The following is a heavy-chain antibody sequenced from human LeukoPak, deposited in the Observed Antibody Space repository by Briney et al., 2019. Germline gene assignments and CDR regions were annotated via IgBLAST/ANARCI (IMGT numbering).Heavy chain of an antibody. D-gene: IGHD2-2*01. J-gene: IGHJ5*02. Sequence: PSETLSLTCVVYGGSFNNYYWSWIRQPPGKGLEWIGEINHRGSTNYNPSLQSRVTMSLDTSKNQFSLKLSSVTAADTAVYYGVVCSSSSCYAARSWGQGTLVTVSS. CDR1: GGSFNNYY. CDR3: VVCSSSSCYAARS. V-gene: IGHV4-34*01. CDR2: INHRGST.